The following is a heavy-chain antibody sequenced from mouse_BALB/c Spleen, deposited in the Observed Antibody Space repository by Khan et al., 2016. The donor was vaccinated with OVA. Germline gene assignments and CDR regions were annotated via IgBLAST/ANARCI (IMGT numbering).Heavy chain of an antibody. J-gene: IGHJ3*01. D-gene: IGHD1-1*01. CDR2: ISNGGSYT. Sequence: EVELVESGGDLVKPGGSLNLSCEASGFTFSSYGMSWLRQTPDKRLEWVATISNGGSYTYSPDSVKGRLTISRDNAKNTLYLQMSSLKSEDTAMYYCARHRFITPTAWFAYWGQGTLVTVFA. V-gene: IGHV5-6*01. CDR3: ARHRFITPTAWFAY. CDR1: GFTFSSYG.